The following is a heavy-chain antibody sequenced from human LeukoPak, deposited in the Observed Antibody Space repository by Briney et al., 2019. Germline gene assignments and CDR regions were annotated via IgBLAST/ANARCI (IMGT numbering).Heavy chain of an antibody. J-gene: IGHJ5*02. Sequence: ASVKVSCKASGYTFTGYYMHWVRQAPGQGLEWMGWINPNSGGTNYAQKFQGRVTMTRDTSISTAYMELSRLRSDDTAVYYCARDLKSGYYYAGWSDPWGQGTLVTVSS. V-gene: IGHV1-2*02. D-gene: IGHD3-22*01. CDR2: INPNSGGT. CDR1: GYTFTGYY. CDR3: ARDLKSGYYYAGWSDP.